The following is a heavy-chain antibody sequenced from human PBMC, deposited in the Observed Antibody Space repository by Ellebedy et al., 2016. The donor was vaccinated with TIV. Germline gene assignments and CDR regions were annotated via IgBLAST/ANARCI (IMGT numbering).Heavy chain of an antibody. V-gene: IGHV3-53*01. CDR3: ARRPNYYGMDV. Sequence: GESLKISCAASGFTFTTFWMSWVRQAPGKGLEWVSVIYSGGSTYYADSVKGRFTISRDNSKNTLYLQMNSLRAEDTAVYYCARRPNYYGMDVWGQGTTVTVSS. CDR1: GFTFTTFW. D-gene: IGHD6-6*01. J-gene: IGHJ6*02. CDR2: IYSGGST.